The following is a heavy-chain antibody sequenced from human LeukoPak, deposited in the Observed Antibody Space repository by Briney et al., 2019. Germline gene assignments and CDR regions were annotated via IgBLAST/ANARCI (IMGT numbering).Heavy chain of an antibody. D-gene: IGHD5-24*01. CDR3: ARGGTIFTFFDY. CDR1: CGSINSGDYY. Sequence: PSETLSLTCTVSCGSINSGDYYWSWIRQPAGTGLEWIGRVYASGHTLYRPSLKTRVAISIDRSKNQFSLKLTSVTAADTSLYHCARGGTIFTFFDYWGQGIEVTVSS. V-gene: IGHV4-61*02. CDR2: VYASGHT. J-gene: IGHJ4*02.